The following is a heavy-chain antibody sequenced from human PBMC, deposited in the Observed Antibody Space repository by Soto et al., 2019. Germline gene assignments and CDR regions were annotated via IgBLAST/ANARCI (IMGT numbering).Heavy chain of an antibody. V-gene: IGHV3-33*01. J-gene: IGHJ4*02. CDR1: GFTFRSYV. CDR2: IWYDGNMQ. CDR3: ARARDRYDFWTGLDY. D-gene: IGHD3-3*01. Sequence: PGGSLKLSCAASGFTFRSYVMHWARQAPGKGLEWVAVIWYDGNMQYYADSVKGRFTITRDNSKNTLYLQMNSLRAEDTAMYYCARARDRYDFWTGLDYWGQGTLVTVSS.